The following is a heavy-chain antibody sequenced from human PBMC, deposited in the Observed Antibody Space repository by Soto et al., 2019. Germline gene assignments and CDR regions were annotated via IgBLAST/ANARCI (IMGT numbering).Heavy chain of an antibody. Sequence: GGSLRLSCAASGFTFSSYEMNWVRQAPGKGLEWVSYISSSGSTIYYADSVKGRFTISRDNAKNSLYLQMNSLRAEDTAVYYCARDPPYGDYVYYYYYGMDVWGQGTTVTVSS. CDR2: ISSSGSTI. CDR3: ARDPPYGDYVYYYYYGMDV. J-gene: IGHJ6*02. CDR1: GFTFSSYE. D-gene: IGHD4-17*01. V-gene: IGHV3-48*03.